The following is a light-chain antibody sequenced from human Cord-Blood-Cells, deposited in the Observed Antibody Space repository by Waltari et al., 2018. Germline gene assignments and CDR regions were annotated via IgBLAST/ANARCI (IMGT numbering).Light chain of an antibody. CDR1: SLRSYY. V-gene: IGLV3-19*01. J-gene: IGLJ3*02. CDR3: NSRDSSGNHLV. Sequence: VRITCQGDSLRSYYASWYQQKPGQAPVLVIYGKNNRPSGIPDRFSGSSSGNTASLTITGAQAEDEADYYCNSRDSSGNHLVFGGGTKLTVL. CDR2: GKN.